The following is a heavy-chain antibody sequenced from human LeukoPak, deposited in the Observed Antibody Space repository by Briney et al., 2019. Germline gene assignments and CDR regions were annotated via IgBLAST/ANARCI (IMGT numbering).Heavy chain of an antibody. Sequence: SETLSLTCTVSGGSISSYYWSWIRQPPGKGLEWIGYISYSGSTNYNPSLRSRVTISVDTSKNQFSLKLSSVTAADTAVYYCARYTSMVAFHAHGFDIWGQGTMVTVSS. D-gene: IGHD3-10*01. CDR1: GGSISSYY. CDR3: ARYTSMVAFHAHGFDI. CDR2: ISYSGST. J-gene: IGHJ3*02. V-gene: IGHV4-59*01.